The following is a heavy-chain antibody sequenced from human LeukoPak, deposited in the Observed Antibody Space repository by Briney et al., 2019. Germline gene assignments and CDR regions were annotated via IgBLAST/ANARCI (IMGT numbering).Heavy chain of an antibody. V-gene: IGHV1-2*02. CDR1: GYTFTDYY. CDR3: ARDRLASRTWFGVGAFDI. J-gene: IGHJ3*02. CDR2: IDPNSGDT. D-gene: IGHD3-10*01. Sequence: ASVKVSCKASGYTFTDYYMHWVRQAPGQGLEWMGWIDPNSGDTNYAQKFQGRVTMTRDTSISTAYMELSRLRSDDTAVYYCARDRLASRTWFGVGAFDIWGQGTMVTVSS.